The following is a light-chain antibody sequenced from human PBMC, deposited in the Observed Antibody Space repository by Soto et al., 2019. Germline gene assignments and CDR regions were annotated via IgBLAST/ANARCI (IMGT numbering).Light chain of an antibody. CDR3: QQYGSTPPT. Sequence: EIVLTQSPGTLSLSPGERATLSCRASQSVTSSYLAWYQRKPGQAPRLLIFAASTRATGIPDRFSGSGSGTHFTLTISRLEPEDFALYYCQQYGSTPPTLGQGTKVEIK. V-gene: IGKV3-20*01. J-gene: IGKJ2*01. CDR2: AAS. CDR1: QSVTSSY.